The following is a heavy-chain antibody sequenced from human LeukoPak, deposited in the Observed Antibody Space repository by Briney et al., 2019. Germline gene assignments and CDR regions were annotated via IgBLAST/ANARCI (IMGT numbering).Heavy chain of an antibody. V-gene: IGHV3-30-3*01. D-gene: IGHD2-2*01. CDR1: GFTFSSYA. Sequence: LTGGSLRLSCAASGFTFSSYAMHWVRQAPGKGLEWVAVISYDGSNKYYADSVKGRFTISRDNSRNTLYLQMNSLRAEDTAVYYCARDSPHQSSYYFDYWGQGTLVTVSS. CDR3: ARDSPHQSSYYFDY. J-gene: IGHJ4*02. CDR2: ISYDGSNK.